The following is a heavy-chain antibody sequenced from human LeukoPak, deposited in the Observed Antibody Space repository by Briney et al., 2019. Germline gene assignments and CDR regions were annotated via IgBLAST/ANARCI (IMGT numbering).Heavy chain of an antibody. J-gene: IGHJ4*02. CDR1: GFSFSKYG. V-gene: IGHV3-30*02. CDR3: APSSPPGHLDY. Sequence: GGSLRLSCAASGFSFSKYGMHWVRQAPGKGLEWVAFIRDDGSSKYYTDSVKGRFTVSRDNSKNTLYLQINGLRPDDTALYYCAPSSPPGHLDYWGQGTLVIVSS. CDR2: IRDDGSSK.